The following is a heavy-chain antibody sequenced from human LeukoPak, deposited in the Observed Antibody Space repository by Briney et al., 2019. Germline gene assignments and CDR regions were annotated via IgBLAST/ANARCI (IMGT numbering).Heavy chain of an antibody. V-gene: IGHV4-31*03. CDR1: GGSISSGGYY. D-gene: IGHD2-2*01. J-gene: IGHJ3*02. CDR3: ARDYGSWKYQLPQERGDAFDI. Sequence: PSQTLSLTCTVSGGSISSGGYYWSWIRQHPGKGLEWIGYIYYSGSTYYNPSLKSRVTISVDTSKNQFSLKLSSVTAADTAVYCCARDYGSWKYQLPQERGDAFDIWGQGTMVTVSS. CDR2: IYYSGST.